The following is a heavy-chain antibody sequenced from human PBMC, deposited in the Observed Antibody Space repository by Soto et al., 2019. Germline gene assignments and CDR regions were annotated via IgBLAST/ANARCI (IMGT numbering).Heavy chain of an antibody. CDR3: XXXXCVRCPFDL. V-gene: IGHV4-61*04. J-gene: IGHJ4*02. Sequence: QVQLQESGPRLAKPSESLSLTCSVSGXXXXXXXXXXXXVRQPPGRQLEWIGSIYYRGTTNYNPSLTGRVTISXDTSXNQVSXXXXXVXXXXXXXXXXXXXXCVRCPFDLWGQGTLVTVSS. CDR1: GXXXXXXXXX. CDR2: IYYRGTT.